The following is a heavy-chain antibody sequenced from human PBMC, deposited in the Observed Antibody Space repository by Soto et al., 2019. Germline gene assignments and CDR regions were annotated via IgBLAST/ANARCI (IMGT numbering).Heavy chain of an antibody. CDR2: IKQDEREK. Sequence: EVKLVESGGGLVQPGGSLRLSCAASGFAFSSSYMSWVRQAPGKGLEWVANIKQDEREKYYLDSVKGRFTISRDDAKNSLFLQMNSLRVDDTAVYYCAREKRANGYFDYWGQGTLVTVSS. CDR3: AREKRANGYFDY. V-gene: IGHV3-7*01. CDR1: GFAFSSSY. J-gene: IGHJ4*02. D-gene: IGHD4-17*01.